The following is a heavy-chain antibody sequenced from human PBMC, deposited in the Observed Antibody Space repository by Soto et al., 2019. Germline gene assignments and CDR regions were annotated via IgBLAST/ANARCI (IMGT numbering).Heavy chain of an antibody. CDR2: IKQDGSEK. CDR3: ARALGYCSGGSCLYFDY. V-gene: IGHV3-7*01. J-gene: IGHJ4*02. Sequence: GGSLRLSCAASGFTFSSYWMSWVRQAPGKGLEWVANIKQDGSEKYYVDSVKGRFTISRDNAKNSLYLQMNSLRAEDTAVYYCARALGYCSGGSCLYFDYWGQGTLVTVYS. D-gene: IGHD2-15*01. CDR1: GFTFSSYW.